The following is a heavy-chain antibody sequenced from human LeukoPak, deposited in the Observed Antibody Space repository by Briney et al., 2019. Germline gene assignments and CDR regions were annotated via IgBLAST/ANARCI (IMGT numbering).Heavy chain of an antibody. Sequence: SETLSLTCTVSGGSISSGGYYWSWIRQHPGKGLEWIGYIYYSGSTYYNPSLKSRVTISVDTSKNQFSLKLSSVTAADTAVYYCAGVATRERQFDYWGQGTLVTVSS. D-gene: IGHD5-12*01. CDR3: AGVATRERQFDY. J-gene: IGHJ4*02. CDR2: IYYSGST. CDR1: GGSISSGGYY. V-gene: IGHV4-31*03.